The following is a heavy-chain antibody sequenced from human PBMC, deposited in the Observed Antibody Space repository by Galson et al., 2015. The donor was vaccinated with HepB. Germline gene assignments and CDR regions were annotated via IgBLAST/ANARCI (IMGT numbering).Heavy chain of an antibody. CDR3: TRDSSSWFGENDYFDY. D-gene: IGHD3-10*01. CDR1: GFTFSSYG. Sequence: SLRLSCAASGFTFSSYGMHWVRQAPGKGLEWVAVIWYDGSNKYYADSVKGRFTISRDNSKNTLYLQMNSLRAEDTAVYYCTRDSSSWFGENDYFDYWGQGTLVTVSS. J-gene: IGHJ4*02. CDR2: IWYDGSNK. V-gene: IGHV3-33*08.